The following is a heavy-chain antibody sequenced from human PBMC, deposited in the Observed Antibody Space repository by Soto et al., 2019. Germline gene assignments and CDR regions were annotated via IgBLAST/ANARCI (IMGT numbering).Heavy chain of an antibody. V-gene: IGHV3-30*18. CDR3: AKVKRRYSSSTPYGMDV. D-gene: IGHD6-6*01. CDR2: ISYDGSNK. Sequence: QVQLVESGGGVVQPGRSLRLSCAASGFTFSSYGMHWVRQAPGKGLEWEAVISYDGSNKYYADSVKGRFTISRDNSKNTLYLQMNSLRAEDTAVYYCAKVKRRYSSSTPYGMDVWGQGTTVTVSS. J-gene: IGHJ6*02. CDR1: GFTFSSYG.